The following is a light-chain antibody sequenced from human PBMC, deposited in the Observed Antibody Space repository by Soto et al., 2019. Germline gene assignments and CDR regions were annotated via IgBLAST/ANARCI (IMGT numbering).Light chain of an antibody. CDR1: SSDVGGYNL. V-gene: IGLV2-23*01. CDR3: CSYAGSRTWV. Sequence: QSALTQPASVSGSPGQSITISCTGTSSDVGGYNLVSWYQHCPGKAPKLMIYEGTKRPSGVSNRFTGSKSGNTASLTISGLQAEDEADYYCCSYAGSRTWVFGGGTKLTVL. J-gene: IGLJ3*02. CDR2: EGT.